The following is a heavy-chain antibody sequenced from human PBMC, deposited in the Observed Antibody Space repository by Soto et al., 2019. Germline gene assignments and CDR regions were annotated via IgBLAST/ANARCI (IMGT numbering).Heavy chain of an antibody. J-gene: IGHJ4*02. CDR2: IYWDDDK. Sequence: SGHTLVNPTQTLTLTCTFSGFSLSTSGVGVGWIRQPPGKALEWLALIYWDDDKRYSPSLKSRLTITKDTSKNQVVLTMTNMDPVDTATYYCAHSNYDFWSGYQTDPYYFDYWGQGTLVTVSS. CDR1: GFSLSTSGVG. CDR3: AHSNYDFWSGYQTDPYYFDY. D-gene: IGHD3-3*01. V-gene: IGHV2-5*02.